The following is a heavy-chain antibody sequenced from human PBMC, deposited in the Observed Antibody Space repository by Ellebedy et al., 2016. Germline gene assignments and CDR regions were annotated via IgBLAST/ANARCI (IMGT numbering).Heavy chain of an antibody. V-gene: IGHV1-3*01. Sequence: KFQGRVTITRDTSAGTAYMELSSLRSEDTAVYYCARDGPWYSSRRDGMDVWGQGTTVTVSS. J-gene: IGHJ6*02. CDR3: ARDGPWYSSRRDGMDV. D-gene: IGHD6-13*01.